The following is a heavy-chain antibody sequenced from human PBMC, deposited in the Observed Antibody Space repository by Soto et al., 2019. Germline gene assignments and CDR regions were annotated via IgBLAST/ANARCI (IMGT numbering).Heavy chain of an antibody. CDR1: GLPFSSYW. J-gene: IGHJ3*02. V-gene: IGHV3-7*05. Sequence: GGSLRLSCAASGLPFSSYWMSWVRQAPGKGLEWVANIKQDGSEKYYVDSVKGRFTISRDNAKNSLYLQMNSLRAEDTAVYYCARDTNYYDSSGYPLRAFDIWGQGTMVTVSS. CDR2: IKQDGSEK. CDR3: ARDTNYYDSSGYPLRAFDI. D-gene: IGHD3-22*01.